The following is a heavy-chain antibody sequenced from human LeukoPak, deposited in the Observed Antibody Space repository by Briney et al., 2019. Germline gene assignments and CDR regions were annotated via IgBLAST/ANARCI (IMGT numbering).Heavy chain of an antibody. CDR2: ISSSGSTI. J-gene: IGHJ4*02. Sequence: GGSLRLSCAASGFTFSSYEMNWVRQAPGKGLECVSYISSSGSTIYYADSVKGRFTISRDNAKNSLYLQMNSLRAEDTAVYYCARDLGGWKYSGYDPGFDYWGQGTLVTVSS. CDR1: GFTFSSYE. CDR3: ARDLGGWKYSGYDPGFDY. D-gene: IGHD5-12*01. V-gene: IGHV3-48*03.